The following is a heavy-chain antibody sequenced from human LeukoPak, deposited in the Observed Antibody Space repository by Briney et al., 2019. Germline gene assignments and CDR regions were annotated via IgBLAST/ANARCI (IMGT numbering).Heavy chain of an antibody. V-gene: IGHV1-2*02. J-gene: IGHJ4*02. Sequence: GASVKVSFKASGYTFTGYYINWVRQAPGQGLEWMGWINPTNGDTIYAQKFQGRVTMTRDTSLSTAYMELSSLRSDATAVFYCARAGPLYSGNYLGYWGQGTLVTVSS. CDR2: INPTNGDT. D-gene: IGHD1-26*01. CDR1: GYTFTGYY. CDR3: ARAGPLYSGNYLGY.